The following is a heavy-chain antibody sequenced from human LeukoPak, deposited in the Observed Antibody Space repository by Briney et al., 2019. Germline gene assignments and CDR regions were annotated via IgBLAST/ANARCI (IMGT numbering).Heavy chain of an antibody. V-gene: IGHV3-53*01. CDR2: IYSGGNT. Sequence: GGSLRLSCAASGFTVSINSMNWVRRAPGKGLQWVSVIYSGGNTYYADSVKGRFTISRDNSKNTLYLQMNSLRAEDTAVYYCARENNFGSGMDVWGQGTTVTVSS. J-gene: IGHJ6*02. D-gene: IGHD3-10*01. CDR1: GFTVSINS. CDR3: ARENNFGSGMDV.